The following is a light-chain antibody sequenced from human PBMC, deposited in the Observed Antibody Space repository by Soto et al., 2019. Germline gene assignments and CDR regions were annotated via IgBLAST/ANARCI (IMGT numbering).Light chain of an antibody. CDR1: QSVSSF. Sequence: EIVLTQSPATLSLSPGERATLSCRARQSVSSFLAWYQQKPGQAPSLLIYDASNRATGIPARFSGSGSGRDSTLTISSLEPEDFAVYYCQPRSNWPPGYTFGQGTKLEIK. CDR3: QPRSNWPPGYT. J-gene: IGKJ2*01. CDR2: DAS. V-gene: IGKV3-11*02.